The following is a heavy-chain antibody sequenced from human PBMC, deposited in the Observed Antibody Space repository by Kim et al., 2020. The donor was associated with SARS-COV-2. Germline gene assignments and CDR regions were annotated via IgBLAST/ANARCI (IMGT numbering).Heavy chain of an antibody. V-gene: IGHV1-2*02. CDR1: GYTFTGYY. J-gene: IGHJ6*02. Sequence: ASVKVSCKASGYTFTGYYMHWVRQAPGQGLEWMGWINPNSGGTNYAQKFQGRVTMTRDTSISTAYMELSRLRSDDTAVYYCARQLIAARPGGYYYGMDVWGQGTTVTVSS. CDR2: INPNSGGT. D-gene: IGHD6-6*01. CDR3: ARQLIAARPGGYYYGMDV.